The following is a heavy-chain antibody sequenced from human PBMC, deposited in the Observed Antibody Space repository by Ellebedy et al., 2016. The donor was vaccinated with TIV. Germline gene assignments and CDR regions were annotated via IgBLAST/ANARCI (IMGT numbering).Heavy chain of an antibody. CDR1: AGTFSSYA. Sequence: SVKVSCXASAGTFSSYAISWVRQAPGQGLEWMGGIIPIFGTANYAQKFQGRVTITADKSTSTAYMELSSLRSEDTAVYYCGGATMVRGSSYYYYGMDVWGQGTTVTVSS. D-gene: IGHD3-10*01. V-gene: IGHV1-69*06. CDR3: GGATMVRGSSYYYYGMDV. CDR2: IIPIFGTA. J-gene: IGHJ6*02.